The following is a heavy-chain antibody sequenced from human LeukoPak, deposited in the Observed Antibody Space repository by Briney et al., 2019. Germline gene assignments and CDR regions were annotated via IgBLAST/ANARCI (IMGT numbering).Heavy chain of an antibody. Sequence: ASVKVSCKASGYTFTSYAMHWVRQAPGQRLEWMGWINAGNGNTKYSQKFQGRVTITRDTSASTAYMELSSLRSEDTAVYYCALAIPTTAIIHYWGQGTLVTVSS. J-gene: IGHJ4*02. CDR3: ALAIPTTAIIHY. V-gene: IGHV1-3*01. D-gene: IGHD2-21*02. CDR1: GYTFTSYA. CDR2: INAGNGNT.